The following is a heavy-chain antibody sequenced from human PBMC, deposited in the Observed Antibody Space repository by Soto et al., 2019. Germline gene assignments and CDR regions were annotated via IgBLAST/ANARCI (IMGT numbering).Heavy chain of an antibody. J-gene: IGHJ4*02. CDR3: AGTWGFDY. D-gene: IGHD1-26*01. V-gene: IGHV3-30-3*01. Sequence: QVQLVESGGGVVQPGRSLRLSCAASGFTFSSYAMHWVRQAPGKGLEWVAVISYDGSNKYYADSVKGRFTISRDNSKNTLYVQMNSLRAEDTAVYYCAGTWGFDYWGQGTLVTVSS. CDR1: GFTFSSYA. CDR2: ISYDGSNK.